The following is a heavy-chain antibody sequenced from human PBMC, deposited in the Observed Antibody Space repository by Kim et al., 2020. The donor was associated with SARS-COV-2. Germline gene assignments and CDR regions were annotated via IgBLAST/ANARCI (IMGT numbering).Heavy chain of an antibody. V-gene: IGHV3-23*01. D-gene: IGHD5-12*01. CDR3: AKWLKSGYYYSDY. CDR2: ISSSDTT. Sequence: GGSLRLSCAASGFTFSSYALSWARQAPGKGLEWVSTISSSDTTYYSDSVKGRFTISRDNSQNMLYLQLNSLMAEDTAIYYCAKWLKSGYYYSDYWGQGT. CDR1: GFTFSSYA. J-gene: IGHJ4*02.